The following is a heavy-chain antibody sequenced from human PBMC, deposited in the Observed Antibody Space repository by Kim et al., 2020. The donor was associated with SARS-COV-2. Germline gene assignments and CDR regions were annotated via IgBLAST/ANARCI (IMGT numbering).Heavy chain of an antibody. CDR1: GYTFTSYG. CDR2: ISAYNGNT. J-gene: IGHJ4*02. D-gene: IGHD2-15*01. CDR3: ARARYCSGGSCLSPFDY. Sequence: ASVKVSCKASGYTFTSYGISWVRQAPGQGLEWMGWISAYNGNTNYAQKLQGRVTMTTDTSTSTAYMELRSLRSDDTAVYYCARARYCSGGSCLSPFDYWGQGTLFTVSS. V-gene: IGHV1-18*01.